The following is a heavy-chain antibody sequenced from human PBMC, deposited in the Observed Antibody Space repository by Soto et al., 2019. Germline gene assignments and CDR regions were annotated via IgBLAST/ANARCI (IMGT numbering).Heavy chain of an antibody. J-gene: IGHJ5*02. CDR2: IYSAGST. Sequence: EVQVVESGGGLVQPGGSLRLSCAASGFIVTSSYMSWVRQAPGKGLEWVAVIYSAGSTYYADSVKGRFTIYRDSSKNTLYLQMDGLRAEDTAVYYCARSRTRTNYADCFDPWGQGTLVTVSS. CDR3: ARSRTRTNYADCFDP. CDR1: GFIVTSSY. V-gene: IGHV3-66*01. D-gene: IGHD4-4*01.